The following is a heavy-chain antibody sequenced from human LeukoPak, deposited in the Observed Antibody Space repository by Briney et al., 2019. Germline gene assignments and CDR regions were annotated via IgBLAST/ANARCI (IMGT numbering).Heavy chain of an antibody. J-gene: IGHJ3*02. CDR1: GGTFSSYA. CDR3: AQERYDSSGYPDAFDI. Sequence: SVKVSCKASGGTFSSYAISWVRQAPGQGLEWMGGIIPIFGTANYAQKFQGRVTITTGESTSTAYMELSSLRSEDTAVYYCAQERYDSSGYPDAFDIWGQGTMVTVSS. D-gene: IGHD3-22*01. V-gene: IGHV1-69*05. CDR2: IIPIFGTA.